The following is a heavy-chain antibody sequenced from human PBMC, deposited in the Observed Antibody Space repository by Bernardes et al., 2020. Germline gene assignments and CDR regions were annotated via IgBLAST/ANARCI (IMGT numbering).Heavy chain of an antibody. CDR1: GGSFSGYY. CDR2: INHSGST. V-gene: IGHV4-34*01. Sequence: TLSLTCAVYGGSFSGYYWSWIRQPPGKGLEWIGEINHSGSTNYNPSLKSRVTISVDTSKNQFSLKLSSVTAADTAVYYCARGQGWWLTVTSPFDYWGQGTLVTVSS. CDR3: ARGQGWWLTVTSPFDY. D-gene: IGHD4-17*01. J-gene: IGHJ4*02.